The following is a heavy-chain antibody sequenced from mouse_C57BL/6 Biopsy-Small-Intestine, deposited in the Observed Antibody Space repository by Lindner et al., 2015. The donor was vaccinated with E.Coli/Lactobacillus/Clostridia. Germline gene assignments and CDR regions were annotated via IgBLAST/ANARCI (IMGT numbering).Heavy chain of an antibody. CDR1: GYAFTNYL. D-gene: IGHD2-4*01. V-gene: IGHV1-54*01. CDR2: INPGSGGT. J-gene: IGHJ4*01. Sequence: VQLQESGAELVRPGTSVKVSCKASGYAFTNYLIEWVKQRPGQGLEWIGVINPGSGGTNYNEKFKGKATLTADKSSSTAYMQLSSLTSEDSAVYFCARGPTTYDYDEDYYAMDYWGQGTSVTVSS. CDR3: ARGPTTYDYDEDYYAMDY.